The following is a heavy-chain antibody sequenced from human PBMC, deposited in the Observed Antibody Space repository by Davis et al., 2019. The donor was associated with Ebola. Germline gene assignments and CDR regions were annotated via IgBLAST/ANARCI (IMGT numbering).Heavy chain of an antibody. CDR1: GFTFDDYA. CDR3: ARALWYYFDY. J-gene: IGHJ4*02. Sequence: GESLKISCTASGFTFDDYAMTWVRQAPGKGLEWVSGINWNGGSTGYADSVKGRFTISRDNAKNSLYLQMNSLRDEDTAVYYCARALWYYFDYWGQGTLVTVSS. D-gene: IGHD3-10*01. V-gene: IGHV3-20*04. CDR2: INWNGGST.